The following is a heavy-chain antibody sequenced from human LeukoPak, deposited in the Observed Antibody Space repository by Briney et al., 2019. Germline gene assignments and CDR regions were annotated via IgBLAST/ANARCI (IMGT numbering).Heavy chain of an antibody. D-gene: IGHD3-22*01. J-gene: IGHJ4*02. V-gene: IGHV4-59*01. CDR3: ARDRYDHDSSGYYEF. CDR1: GGSISGYY. CDR2: IYESGST. Sequence: SETLSLTCTVSGGSISGYYWSWIRQPPGKELEWIGYIYESGSTDYNPSLRSRVTISRGTSKNRVSLKLTSVTTADTAVYYCARDRYDHDSSGYYEFWGQGTLVTVSS.